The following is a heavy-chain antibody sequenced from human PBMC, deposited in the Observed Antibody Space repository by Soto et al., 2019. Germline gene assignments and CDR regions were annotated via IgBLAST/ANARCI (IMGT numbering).Heavy chain of an antibody. CDR3: ARTRDTAMVFDY. CDR2: IYHSGST. J-gene: IGHJ4*02. D-gene: IGHD5-18*01. Sequence: QLQLQESGSGLVKPSQTLSLTCAVSGGSISSGGYSWSWIRQPPGKGLEWIGYIYHSGSTYYNPSLKSRVTISVDRSKNQCALKLSSVTAADTAVYYCARTRDTAMVFDYWGQGTLVTVSS. V-gene: IGHV4-30-2*01. CDR1: GGSISSGGYS.